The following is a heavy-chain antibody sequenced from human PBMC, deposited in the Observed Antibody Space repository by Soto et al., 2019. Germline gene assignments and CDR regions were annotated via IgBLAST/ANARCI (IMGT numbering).Heavy chain of an antibody. CDR3: ARQINCGGDCTHRAFDY. V-gene: IGHV4-39*01. CDR1: GGSISSGSYY. J-gene: IGHJ4*02. Sequence: SLTCTVSGGSISSGSYYWGWIRQPPGKGLEWIGSIYYSGSTYYNPSLKSRVTISVDTSKNLFSLKLTSVTAADTAVYSCARQINCGGDCTHRAFDYWGQGTLVTVSS. D-gene: IGHD2-21*02. CDR2: IYYSGST.